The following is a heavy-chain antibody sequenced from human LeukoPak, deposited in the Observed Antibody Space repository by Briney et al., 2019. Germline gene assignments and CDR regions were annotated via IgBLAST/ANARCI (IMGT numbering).Heavy chain of an antibody. Sequence: ASVKVSCKACGGTFSSYAISWVRQAPGQGLEWMGRIIPILGIANYAQKFQGRVTITADKSTSTAYMELSSLRSEDTAVYYCARASYDSSGPNFDYWGQGTLVTVSS. CDR3: ARASYDSSGPNFDY. V-gene: IGHV1-69*04. D-gene: IGHD3-22*01. CDR1: GGTFSSYA. J-gene: IGHJ4*02. CDR2: IIPILGIA.